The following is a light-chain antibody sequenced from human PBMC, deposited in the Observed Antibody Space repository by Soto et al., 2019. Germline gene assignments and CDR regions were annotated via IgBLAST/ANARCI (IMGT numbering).Light chain of an antibody. CDR2: VAS. V-gene: IGKV1-9*01. J-gene: IGKJ2*01. Sequence: DIQLTQSPSFLSASVGDRVTITCRASQGISTYLAWYQQNSGKAPKLLIYVASTLQSGVPSRFSGSGSGTEFTVTISSLQPEDLAIYYCQQLYSYPYTFGQGTKLEI. CDR3: QQLYSYPYT. CDR1: QGISTY.